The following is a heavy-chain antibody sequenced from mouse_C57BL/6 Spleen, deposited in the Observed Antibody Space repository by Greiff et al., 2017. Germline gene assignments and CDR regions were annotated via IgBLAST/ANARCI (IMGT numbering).Heavy chain of an antibody. CDR2: ISNGGGST. CDR1: GFTFSDYY. Sequence: EVKVVESGGGLVQPGGSLKLSCAASGFTFSDYYMYWVRQTPEKRLEWVAYISNGGGSTYYPDTVKGRFTISRDNAKNTLYLQMSRLKSEETAMYYCARKGGYSNFDYWGQGTTLTVSS. J-gene: IGHJ2*01. CDR3: ARKGGYSNFDY. V-gene: IGHV5-12*01.